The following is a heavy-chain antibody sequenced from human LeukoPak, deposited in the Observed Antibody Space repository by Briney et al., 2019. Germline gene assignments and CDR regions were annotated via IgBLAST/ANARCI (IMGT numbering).Heavy chain of an antibody. V-gene: IGHV4-38-2*02. CDR1: GGSISSYY. CDR2: IYHSGST. CDR3: ARVGSSGYYLVYYFDY. Sequence: SETLSLTCTVSGGSISSYYWSWIRQPPGKGLEWIGSIYHSGSTYYNPSLKSRVTISVDTSKKQFSLKLSSVTAADTAVYYCARVGSSGYYLVYYFDYWGQGTLVTVSS. J-gene: IGHJ4*02. D-gene: IGHD3-22*01.